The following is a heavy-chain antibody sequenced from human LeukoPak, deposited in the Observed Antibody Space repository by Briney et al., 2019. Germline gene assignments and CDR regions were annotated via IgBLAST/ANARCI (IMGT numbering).Heavy chain of an antibody. D-gene: IGHD4-23*01. CDR1: GGSIDSYY. CDR2: MYSSGST. Sequence: PSETLSLTCTVSGGSIDSYYWTWIRQSAGKGLEWIGRMYSSGSTNYNPSLKSRVSMSVDTSKNQFSVKLTSVTAADTAVYYCARGGKATVVTMWGQGILVTVSS. CDR3: ARGGKATVVTM. V-gene: IGHV4-4*07. J-gene: IGHJ4*02.